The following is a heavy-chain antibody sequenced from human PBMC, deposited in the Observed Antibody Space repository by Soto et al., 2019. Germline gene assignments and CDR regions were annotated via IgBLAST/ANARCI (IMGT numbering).Heavy chain of an antibody. V-gene: IGHV1-2*02. CDR3: ARGWGNSGWYSFDS. Sequence: QVQLVQSGAEVKKPGASVKVSCKSSGYTFTGFYMHCVRQAPGQGLEWMGWINPNSGGTNYAQKFQGRVTMTRDTSISTAYIELSRLTSDDTAVYYCARGWGNSGWYSFDSWGQGTLVTVSS. J-gene: IGHJ4*02. CDR2: INPNSGGT. CDR1: GYTFTGFY. D-gene: IGHD6-19*01.